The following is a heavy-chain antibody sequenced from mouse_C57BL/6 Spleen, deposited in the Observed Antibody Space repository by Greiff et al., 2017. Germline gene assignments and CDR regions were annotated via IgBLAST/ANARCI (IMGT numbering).Heavy chain of an antibody. V-gene: IGHV1-54*01. CDR2: INPGSGGT. J-gene: IGHJ2*01. CDR3: ASYYDYDGGDFDY. Sequence: QVQLQQSGAELVRPGTSVKVSCKASGYAFTNYLIEWVKQRPGQGLEWIGVINPGSGGTNYNEKLKGKATLTADKSSSTAYMQLSSLTSEDSAVYFGASYYDYDGGDFDYWGQGTTLTVSS. D-gene: IGHD2-4*01. CDR1: GYAFTNYL.